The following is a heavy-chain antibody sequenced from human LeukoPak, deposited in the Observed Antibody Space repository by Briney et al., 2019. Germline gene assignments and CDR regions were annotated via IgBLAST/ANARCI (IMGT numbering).Heavy chain of an antibody. CDR3: ATLEIATISQRGFPFDY. J-gene: IGHJ4*02. D-gene: IGHD5-24*01. CDR2: VDPEDGET. Sequence: ASVKISCKVSGYTFTDYYMHWVQQAPGKGLEWMGLVDPEDGETIYAEKFQGRVTITADTSTDTAYMELSSLRSEDTAVYYCATLEIATISQRGFPFDYWGQGTLVTVSS. CDR1: GYTFTDYY. V-gene: IGHV1-69-2*01.